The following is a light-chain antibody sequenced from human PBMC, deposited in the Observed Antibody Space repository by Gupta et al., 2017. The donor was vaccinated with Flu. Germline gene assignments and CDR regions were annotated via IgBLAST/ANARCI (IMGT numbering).Light chain of an antibody. CDR1: NIGSKS. J-gene: IGLJ1*01. V-gene: IGLV3-21*02. Sequence: SYVLTQPPSVSVAPGQTARITCGGNNIGSKSVHWYQQKPGRAPALLVYNDDDRPSGIPERFSGSNSGNTATLTITRVEAGDEADYYCQVWESNGDFCVFGAGTKVTVL. CDR2: NDD. CDR3: QVWESNGDFCV.